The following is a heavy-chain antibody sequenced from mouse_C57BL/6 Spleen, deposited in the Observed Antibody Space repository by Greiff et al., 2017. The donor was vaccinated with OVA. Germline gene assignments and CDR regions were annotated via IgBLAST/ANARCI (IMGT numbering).Heavy chain of an antibody. V-gene: IGHV14-4*01. Sequence: EVKLVESGAELVRPGASVKLSCTASGFNIKDDYMHWVKQRPEQGLEWIGWIDPENGDTEYASKFQGKATITADTSSNTAYLQLSSLTSEDTAVYYCTTRAVAYWGQGTLVTVSA. D-gene: IGHD3-3*01. J-gene: IGHJ3*01. CDR1: GFNIKDDY. CDR2: IDPENGDT. CDR3: TTRAVAY.